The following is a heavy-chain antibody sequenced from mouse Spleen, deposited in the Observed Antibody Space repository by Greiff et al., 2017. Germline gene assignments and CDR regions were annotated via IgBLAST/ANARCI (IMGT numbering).Heavy chain of an antibody. V-gene: IGHV5-15*01. J-gene: IGHJ1*03. CDR2: ISNLAYSI. CDR3: ARQDYGSSHWYFDV. Sequence: EVQGVESGGGLVQPGGSLKLSCAASGFTFSDYGMAWVRQAPRKGPEWVAFISNLAYSIYYADTVTGRFTISRENAKNTLYLEMSSLMSEDTAMYYCARQDYGSSHWYFDVWGTGTTVTVSS. CDR1: GFTFSDYG. D-gene: IGHD1-1*01.